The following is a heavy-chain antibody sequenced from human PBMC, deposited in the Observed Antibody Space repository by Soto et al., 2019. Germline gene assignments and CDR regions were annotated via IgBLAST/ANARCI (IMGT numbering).Heavy chain of an antibody. CDR1: GFTFSNAW. V-gene: IGHV3-15*07. CDR2: IKSKSDGGTT. CDR3: ASLPWG. D-gene: IGHD1-26*01. Sequence: EVQLVESGGGLVKPGGSLRLSCAASGFTFSNAWMNWVRQAPGKGLEWVGRIKSKSDGGTTDYPAPVKGRFTISRDDSKNTLYLQMNSLKPEETAMYYCASLPWGWGQGTLVTVSS. J-gene: IGHJ4*02.